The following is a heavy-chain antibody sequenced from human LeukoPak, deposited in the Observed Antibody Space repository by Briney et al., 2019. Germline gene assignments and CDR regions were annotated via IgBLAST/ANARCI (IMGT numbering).Heavy chain of an antibody. V-gene: IGHV1-3*01. J-gene: IGHJ6*02. CDR1: GYTFASYA. CDR3: ARGQQGDYYYYGMDV. D-gene: IGHD1-1*01. Sequence: ASVKVSYKASGYTFASYAMHWVRQAPGQRLEWMGWINAGNGNIKYSQKFQGRVTITRDTSASTAYMELSSLTSEDTAVYYCARGQQGDYYYYGMDVWGQGTTVTVSS. CDR2: INAGNGNI.